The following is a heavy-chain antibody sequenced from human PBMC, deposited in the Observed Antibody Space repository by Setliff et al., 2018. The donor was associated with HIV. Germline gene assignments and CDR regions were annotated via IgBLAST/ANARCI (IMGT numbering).Heavy chain of an antibody. V-gene: IGHV4-61*02. J-gene: IGHJ6*02. CDR1: GGSITSADYY. Sequence: NPSETLSLTCTVSGGSITSADYYWTWIRQPAGKGLEWIGRFSVPGTTNYGPSFKSRLTIWVDMSKNQFSLKLTSVTAADTAVYYCARRKGGYGLDVWGQGTTVTVSS. CDR3: ARRKGGYGLDV. D-gene: IGHD3-16*01. CDR2: FSVPGTT.